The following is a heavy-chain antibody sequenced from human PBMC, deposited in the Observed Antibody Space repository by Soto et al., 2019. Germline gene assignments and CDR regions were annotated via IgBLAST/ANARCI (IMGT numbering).Heavy chain of an antibody. Sequence: GSLRLCCAASGLMFSNYAMSWVRQAPGKGLEWVSNIIKDGSEKSYVDSVKGRFTISRDNAKNALYLEMNSLRVEDTAVYYCARDWGGLGYWGQGTPVTVSS. CDR2: IIKDGSEK. J-gene: IGHJ4*02. CDR1: GLMFSNYA. CDR3: ARDWGGLGY. D-gene: IGHD3-10*01. V-gene: IGHV3-7*03.